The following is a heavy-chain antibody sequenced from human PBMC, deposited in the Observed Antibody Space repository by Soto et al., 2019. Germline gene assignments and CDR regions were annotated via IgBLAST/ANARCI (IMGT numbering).Heavy chain of an antibody. D-gene: IGHD6-6*01. J-gene: IGHJ1*01. Sequence: DAVKVSCKASGYTFTSYHINWVLQATGQGRECMGWINPNSGNTGYAQKFQGRVTMTRNTSISTAYMELSSLRSEDTAVHYCARGSRISGYDSRSHGYWGQGTLVTVSS. V-gene: IGHV1-8*01. CDR2: INPNSGNT. CDR3: ARGSRISGYDSRSHGY. CDR1: GYTFTSYH.